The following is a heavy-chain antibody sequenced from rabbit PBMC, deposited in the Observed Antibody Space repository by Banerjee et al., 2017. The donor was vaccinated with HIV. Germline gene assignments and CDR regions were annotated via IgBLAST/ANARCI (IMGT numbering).Heavy chain of an antibody. V-gene: IGHV1S45*01. CDR2: INIGGSA. J-gene: IGHJ4*01. Sequence: QEQLKETGGGLVQPEGSLTLTCKASGFDISSYNMQWVRQSPGKGLESIGFINIGGSAYYASWAKGRFTISKTSSTAVTLQMTSLTAADTATYFCARNPGSIYYFTLWGPGTLVTVS. D-gene: IGHD8-1*01. CDR1: GFDISSYNM. CDR3: ARNPGSIYYFTL.